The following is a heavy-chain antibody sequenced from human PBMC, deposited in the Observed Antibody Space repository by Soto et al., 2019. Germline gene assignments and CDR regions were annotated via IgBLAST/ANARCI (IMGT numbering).Heavy chain of an antibody. CDR3: SGAESPDTAYFSLY. V-gene: IGHV1-69*13. CDR1: GGTFSSYA. Sequence: SVKVSCKASGGTFSSYAISWVRQAPGQGLEWMGGIIPIFGTANYAQKFQGRVTITADESTSTAYLQMNSLNIEDSAVYYCSGAESPDTAYFSLYWGQGTPVTVSS. CDR2: IIPIFGTA. J-gene: IGHJ4*02. D-gene: IGHD1-26*01.